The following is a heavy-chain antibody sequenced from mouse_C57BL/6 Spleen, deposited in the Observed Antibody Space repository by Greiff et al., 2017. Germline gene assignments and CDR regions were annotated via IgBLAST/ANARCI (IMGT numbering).Heavy chain of an antibody. V-gene: IGHV1-22*01. CDR3: ARPFYGSSLAWFAY. Sequence: VQLQQSGPELVKPGASVKMSCKASGYTFTDYNMHWVKQSHGKSLEWIGYINPNNGGTSYNQKFKGKATLTVNKSSSTAYMELRSLTSEDSAVYYCARPFYGSSLAWFAYWGQGTLVTVSA. D-gene: IGHD1-1*01. CDR2: INPNNGGT. J-gene: IGHJ3*01. CDR1: GYTFTDYN.